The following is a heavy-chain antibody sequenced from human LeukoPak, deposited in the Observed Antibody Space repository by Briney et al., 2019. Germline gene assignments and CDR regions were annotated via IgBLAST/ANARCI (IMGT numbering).Heavy chain of an antibody. V-gene: IGHV1-46*01. CDR1: GYTFTSYY. J-gene: IGHJ6*03. CDR2: INPSGGST. CDR3: ASGIAAADNYYYYYMDV. Sequence: ASVKVSCKASGYTFTSYYMDWVRQAPGQGLEWMGIINPSGGSTSYAQKFQGRVTMTRDMSTSTVYMELSRLRSDDTAVYYCASGIAAADNYYYYYMDVWGKGTTVTVSS. D-gene: IGHD6-13*01.